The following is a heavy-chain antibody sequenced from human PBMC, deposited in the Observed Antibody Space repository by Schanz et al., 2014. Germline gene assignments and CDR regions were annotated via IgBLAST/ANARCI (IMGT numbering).Heavy chain of an antibody. J-gene: IGHJ4*02. CDR1: TSLFSRSV. CDR3: AYYDVLTGFEY. V-gene: IGHV3-21*06. Sequence: DLVESGGGVVQPGRSLTLSCAVSTSLFSRSVIHWVRQAPGKGLEWVSSISSSGSSIYYADSVKGRFTISRDNANNSLFLRMNSLRAEDTAVYYCAYYDVLTGFEYWGQGTLVTVSS. CDR2: ISSSGSSI. D-gene: IGHD3-9*01.